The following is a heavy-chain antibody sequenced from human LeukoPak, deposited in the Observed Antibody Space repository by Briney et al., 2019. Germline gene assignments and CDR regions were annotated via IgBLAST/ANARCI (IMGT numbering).Heavy chain of an antibody. CDR2: IYYSGST. V-gene: IGHV4-59*01. CDR3: ALASSFIDY. CDR1: GGSISIYY. Sequence: PSETLSLTYTVSGGSISIYYWSWIRQPPGKGLEWIGYIYYSGSTNYNPSLKSRVTISVDTSKNQFSPKLSSVTAADTAVYYCALASSFIDYWGQGTPVTVSS. D-gene: IGHD6-13*01. J-gene: IGHJ4*02.